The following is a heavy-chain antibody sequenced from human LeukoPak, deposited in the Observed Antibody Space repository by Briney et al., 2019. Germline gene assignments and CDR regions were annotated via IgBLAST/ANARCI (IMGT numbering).Heavy chain of an antibody. D-gene: IGHD6-13*01. CDR3: ARGFGGSSWYTYYYYYYMDV. CDR2: ISWNSGSI. CDR1: GFTFDDYA. Sequence: GGSLRLSCAASGFTFDDYAMHWVRQAPGKGLEWVSGISWNSGSIGYADSVKGRFTISRDNAKNSLYLQMNSLRAEDTAVYYCARGFGGSSWYTYYYYYYMDVWGKGTTVTISS. V-gene: IGHV3-9*01. J-gene: IGHJ6*03.